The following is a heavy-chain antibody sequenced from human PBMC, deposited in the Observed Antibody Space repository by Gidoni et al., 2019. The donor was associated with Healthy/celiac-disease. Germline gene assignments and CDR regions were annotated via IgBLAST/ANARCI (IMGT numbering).Heavy chain of an antibody. Sequence: QVQLVDSGGGLFKPGWSLRLSCSASGFTFSDYYMRWIRQAPGKGLEWVSYNSSSSSYTNYADSVTGRFTISRDNAKNSLYLQMNSLRAEDTAVYYCARFRIEVITSYYFDYWGQGTLVTVSS. CDR2: NSSSSSYT. V-gene: IGHV3-11*06. CDR3: ARFRIEVITSYYFDY. CDR1: GFTFSDYY. D-gene: IGHD3-22*01. J-gene: IGHJ4*02.